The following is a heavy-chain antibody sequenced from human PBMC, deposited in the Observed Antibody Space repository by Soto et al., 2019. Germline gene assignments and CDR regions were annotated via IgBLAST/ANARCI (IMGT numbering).Heavy chain of an antibody. CDR2: IWYDGSNK. V-gene: IGHV3-33*06. CDR1: GFTFSSYG. D-gene: IGHD4-17*01. CDR3: AKSYGDYALDY. Sequence: QVQLVESGGGVVQPGRSLRLSCAASGFTFSSYGMHWVRQAPGKGLEWVAVIWYDGSNKYYADSVKGRFTISRDNSKNTLYLQMNSLRAEDTAVYYCAKSYGDYALDYWGQGTLVTVSS. J-gene: IGHJ4*02.